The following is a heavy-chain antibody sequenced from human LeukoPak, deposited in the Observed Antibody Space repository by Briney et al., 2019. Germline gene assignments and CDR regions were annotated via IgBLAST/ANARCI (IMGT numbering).Heavy chain of an antibody. J-gene: IGHJ4*02. CDR1: GGSFSGYY. Sequence: SETLSLTCAVYGGSFSGYYWSWIRQPPGKGLEWIGEINHSGSTNYNPSLKSRVTISVDTSKNQFSLKLSSVTAADTAVYYCARDWGGNSYYFDYWGQGTLVTVSS. D-gene: IGHD4-23*01. CDR3: ARDWGGNSYYFDY. CDR2: INHSGST. V-gene: IGHV4-34*01.